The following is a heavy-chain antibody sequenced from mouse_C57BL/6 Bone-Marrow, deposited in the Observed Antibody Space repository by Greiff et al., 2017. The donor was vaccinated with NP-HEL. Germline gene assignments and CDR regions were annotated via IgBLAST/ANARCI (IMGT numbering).Heavy chain of an antibody. V-gene: IGHV1-69*01. Sequence: QVQLKQPGAELVMPGASVKLSCKASGYTFTSYWMHWVKQRPGQGLEWIGEIDPSDSYTNYNQKFKGKSTLTVDKSSSTAHMQLSSLTSEDSAVYYCAREEEEPFAYWGQGTLVTVSA. CDR3: AREEEEPFAY. CDR2: IDPSDSYT. CDR1: GYTFTSYW. J-gene: IGHJ3*01.